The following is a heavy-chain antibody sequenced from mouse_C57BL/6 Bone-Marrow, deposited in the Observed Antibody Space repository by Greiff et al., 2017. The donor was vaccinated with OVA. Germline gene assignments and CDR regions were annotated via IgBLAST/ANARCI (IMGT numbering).Heavy chain of an antibody. CDR1: GFTFSSYG. V-gene: IGHV5-6*01. CDR3: ASIYDPRGGY. CDR2: ISSGGSYT. D-gene: IGHD1-1*01. Sequence: EVMLVESGGDLVKPGGSLKLSCAASGFTFSSYGMSWVRQTPDKRLEWVATISSGGSYTYYPDSVKGRFTISRDNAKNTLYLQMSSLKSEDTAMYYCASIYDPRGGYWGQGTTLTVSS. J-gene: IGHJ2*01.